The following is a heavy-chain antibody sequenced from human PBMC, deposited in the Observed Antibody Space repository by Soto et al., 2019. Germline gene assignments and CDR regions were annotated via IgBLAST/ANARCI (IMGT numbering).Heavy chain of an antibody. CDR1: GGSISSSNYY. V-gene: IGHV4-39*01. Sequence: SETLSLTCTVSGGSISSSNYYWGWIRQPPGKGLEWIGSIYYSGSTYYNPSLKSRVTISVDPSKDQFSLKLSSVAAADTAVYYCARQTGGGYYGMDVWGQGTTVTVSS. CDR2: IYYSGST. D-gene: IGHD7-27*01. CDR3: ARQTGGGYYGMDV. J-gene: IGHJ6*02.